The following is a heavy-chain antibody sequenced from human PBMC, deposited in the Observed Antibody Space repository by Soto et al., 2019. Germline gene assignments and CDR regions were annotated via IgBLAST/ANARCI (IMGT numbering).Heavy chain of an antibody. V-gene: IGHV1-69*13. CDR1: GGTLSSYA. CDR2: IIPIFGTA. CDR3: ARVGGYYGSGSYARYYYYGMDV. Sequence: SVKVSCKASGGTLSSYAISWVRQAPGQGLEWMGGIIPIFGTANYAQKFQGRVTITADESTSTAYMELSSLRSEDTAVYYCARVGGYYGSGSYARYYYYGMDVWGQGTTVTVSS. J-gene: IGHJ6*02. D-gene: IGHD3-10*01.